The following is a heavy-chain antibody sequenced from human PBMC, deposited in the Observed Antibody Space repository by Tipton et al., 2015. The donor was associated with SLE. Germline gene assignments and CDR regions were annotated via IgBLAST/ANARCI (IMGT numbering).Heavy chain of an antibody. D-gene: IGHD3-10*01. CDR1: GGSISSYY. CDR2: IYYTGST. V-gene: IGHV4-31*03. Sequence: LRLSCTVSGGSISSYYWSWIRQHPGKGLEWIGYIYYTGSTYYNPSLKSRVAMSVDTSKNQFSLRLSSVTAADTAMYYCARDLAGVKDYWGQGTLVTVSS. CDR3: ARDLAGVKDY. J-gene: IGHJ4*02.